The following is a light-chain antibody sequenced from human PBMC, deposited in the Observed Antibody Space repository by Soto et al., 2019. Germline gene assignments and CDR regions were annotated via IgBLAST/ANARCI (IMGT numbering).Light chain of an antibody. V-gene: IGKV3-20*01. CDR3: QQYGSPPHT. CDR1: QSVYNSY. CDR2: AAS. J-gene: IGKJ2*01. Sequence: EIVLTQSPGTLSLSPGERATLSCRASQSVYNSYLAWYQQKPGQTPRLLINAASNRATGVPDRFSGRGSGTDFTLTSRRLEPEDCAVSYCQQYGSPPHTFGQGTKVEI.